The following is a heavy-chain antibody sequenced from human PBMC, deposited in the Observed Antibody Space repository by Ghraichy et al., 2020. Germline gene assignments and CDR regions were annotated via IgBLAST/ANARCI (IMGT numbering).Heavy chain of an antibody. CDR1: GYTLTGLS. Sequence: ASVKVSCKVSGYTLTGLSMHWVRQAPGKGLEWMGGFDPEDGETIYAQKFQGRVTMTEDTSTDTAYMELSSLRSEDTAVYYCATGGYNWNYGAQTGYWGQGTLVTVSS. V-gene: IGHV1-24*01. D-gene: IGHD1-7*01. J-gene: IGHJ4*02. CDR3: ATGGYNWNYGAQTGY. CDR2: FDPEDGET.